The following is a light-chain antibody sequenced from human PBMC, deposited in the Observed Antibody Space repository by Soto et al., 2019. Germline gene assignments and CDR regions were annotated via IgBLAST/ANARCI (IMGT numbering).Light chain of an antibody. CDR2: EVS. V-gene: IGLV2-8*01. Sequence: QSALTQPPSASGSPGQSVTISCTGTSSDVGGYNYVSWYQQHPGKAPKLMIYEVSNRPPGVPDRFSGSKSGNTAALTVSGLQAEDEADYYCSSYAGSNNVVFGGGTKVTVL. CDR3: SSYAGSNNVV. J-gene: IGLJ2*01. CDR1: SSDVGGYNY.